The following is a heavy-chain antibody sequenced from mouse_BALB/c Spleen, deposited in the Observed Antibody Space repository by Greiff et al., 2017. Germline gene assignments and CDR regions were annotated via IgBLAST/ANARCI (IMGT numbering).Heavy chain of an antibody. CDR3: ARSNGSAMDY. D-gene: IGHD1-1*01. CDR1: GYTFTSYW. J-gene: IGHJ4*01. CDR2: INPSNGRT. Sequence: QVQLQQPGAELVKPGASVKLSCKASGYTFTSYWMHWVKQRPGQGLEWIGEINPSNGRTNYNEKFKSKATLTVDKSSSTAYMQRSSLTSEDSAVYYCARSNGSAMDYWGQGTSVTVSS. V-gene: IGHV1S81*02.